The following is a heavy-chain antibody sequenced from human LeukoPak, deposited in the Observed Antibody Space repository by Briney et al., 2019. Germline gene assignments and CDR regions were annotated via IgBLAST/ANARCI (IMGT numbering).Heavy chain of an antibody. V-gene: IGHV4-38-2*01. CDR1: GYSISSGYY. CDR2: IYHSGST. CDR3: ARHVAAAGTVDY. Sequence: SETLSLTCAVSGYSISSGYYWGWIRQSPGKGLEWIGSIYHSGSTYYNPSLESRVTISADTSKNQLSLTLSSVTTADTAVYYCARHVAAAGTVDYWGQGTLVTVSS. D-gene: IGHD6-13*01. J-gene: IGHJ4*02.